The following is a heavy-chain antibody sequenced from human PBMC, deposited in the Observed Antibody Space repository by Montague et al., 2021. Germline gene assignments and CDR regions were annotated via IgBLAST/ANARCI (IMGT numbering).Heavy chain of an antibody. CDR2: INHSGST. J-gene: IGHJ6*03. Sequence: SETLSLTCAVYGGSFSGYYWSWIRQPPGKGLEWIGEINHSGSTNYNPSLKSRVTISVDTSKNQFSLKLSSVTAADTAVYYCARRGGTMVRGAKGYMDVWGKGTTVTVSS. CDR1: GGSFSGYY. CDR3: ARRGGTMVRGAKGYMDV. D-gene: IGHD3-10*01. V-gene: IGHV4-34*01.